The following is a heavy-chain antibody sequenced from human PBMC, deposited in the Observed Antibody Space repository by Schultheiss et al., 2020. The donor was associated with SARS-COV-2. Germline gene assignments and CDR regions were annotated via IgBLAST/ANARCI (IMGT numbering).Heavy chain of an antibody. V-gene: IGHV3-11*01. J-gene: IGHJ4*02. CDR3: AKDFGVGELPYYFDY. D-gene: IGHD3-3*01. Sequence: GGSLRLSCAASGFTFSDYYMSWIRQAPGKGLEWVSYISSSGSTIYYADSVKGQFTISRDNAKNSLYLQMNSLRAEDTAVYYCAKDFGVGELPYYFDYWGQGTLVTVSS. CDR2: ISSSGSTI. CDR1: GFTFSDYY.